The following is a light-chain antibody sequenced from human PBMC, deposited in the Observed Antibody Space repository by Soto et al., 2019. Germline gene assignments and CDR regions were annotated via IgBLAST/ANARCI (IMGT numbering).Light chain of an antibody. Sequence: QSALTQPPSASGSPGQSVTIACTGTSSDVGGYNFVSWYQEHPGKAPKVIIYEVSKRPSGVPDRFSGSKYGNTASLTVSGLQAEDEAHYYCCSYAGSNTYVFGTGTKVTVL. J-gene: IGLJ1*01. CDR2: EVS. CDR1: SSDVGGYNF. CDR3: CSYAGSNTYV. V-gene: IGLV2-8*01.